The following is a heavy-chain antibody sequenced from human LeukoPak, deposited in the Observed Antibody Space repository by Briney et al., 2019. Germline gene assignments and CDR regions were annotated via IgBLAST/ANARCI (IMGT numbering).Heavy chain of an antibody. J-gene: IGHJ4*02. V-gene: IGHV3-11*05. Sequence: GGSLRLSCAASGFTFSDYYMSWIRQAPGKGLEWLSYISSSSSYTNYAVSVKGRFTISRDSAKNSLFLQMNSLRVDDTAVYYCARAIQFGGYFDYWGQGTLVTVSS. CDR3: ARAIQFGGYFDY. CDR2: ISSSSSYT. CDR1: GFTFSDYY. D-gene: IGHD2-15*01.